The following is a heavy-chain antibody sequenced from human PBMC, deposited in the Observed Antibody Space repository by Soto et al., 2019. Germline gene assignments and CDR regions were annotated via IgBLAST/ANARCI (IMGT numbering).Heavy chain of an antibody. CDR3: VQSRCGGDCLRSYSSHYYYGVDV. CDR2: ISWDNDK. CDR1: GFSLSTGGVG. J-gene: IGHJ6*02. D-gene: IGHD2-21*02. Sequence: QITLKESGPPLVKPTQTLTLTCTFSGFSLSTGGVGVGWIRQPPGKALEWLALISWDNDKRYSPSLKSRLTVTKDTSKNLLVLTMTNMDPVDTATYYCVQSRCGGDCLRSYSSHYYYGVDVWGQGTTVTVFS. V-gene: IGHV2-5*02.